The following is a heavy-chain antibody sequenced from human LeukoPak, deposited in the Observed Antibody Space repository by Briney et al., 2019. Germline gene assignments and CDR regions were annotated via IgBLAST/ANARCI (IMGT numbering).Heavy chain of an antibody. D-gene: IGHD6-6*01. CDR3: ASIGSSSDY. Sequence: SETLSLTCAVYGGSFSGYYWSWIRQPPGKGLEWIGEINHSGSTNYNPSLKSRITISVDTSKNQFSLKLSSVTAADTAVYYCASIGSSSDYWGQGTLVTVSS. V-gene: IGHV4-34*01. J-gene: IGHJ4*02. CDR2: INHSGST. CDR1: GGSFSGYY.